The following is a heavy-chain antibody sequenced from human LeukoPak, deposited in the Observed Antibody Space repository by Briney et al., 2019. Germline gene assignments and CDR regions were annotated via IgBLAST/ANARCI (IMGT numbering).Heavy chain of an antibody. CDR1: GFTFSTYG. V-gene: IGHV3-30*02. CDR2: TQHDASNE. J-gene: IGHJ4*02. D-gene: IGHD3-16*01. CDR3: AKDGPGHDYVRGFDY. Sequence: PGGSLRLSCAASGFTFSTYGIHWVRQAPGKGLEWVAFTQHDASNEYYADSVKGRFTISRDQSKNTVYLQMSSLRGEDTAVYYCAKDGPGHDYVRGFDYWGLGTQVIVSS.